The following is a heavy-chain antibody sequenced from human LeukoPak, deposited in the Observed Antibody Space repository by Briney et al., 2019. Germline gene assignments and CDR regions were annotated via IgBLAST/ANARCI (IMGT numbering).Heavy chain of an antibody. D-gene: IGHD3-3*02. CDR3: ARDRIASDYYYYGMDV. CDR1: GFTFSNYN. V-gene: IGHV3-21*01. CDR2: ISSSGAFI. J-gene: IGHJ6*02. Sequence: PGGSLRLSCAASGFTFSNYNMHWIRQAPGKGLDWVSSISSSGAFIYYADSVTGRFTISRDNAKNSLYLQMNSLRAEDTAVYYCARDRIASDYYYYGMDVWGQGTTVTVSS.